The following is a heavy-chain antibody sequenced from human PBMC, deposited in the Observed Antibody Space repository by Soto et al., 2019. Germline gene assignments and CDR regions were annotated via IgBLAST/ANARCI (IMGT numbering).Heavy chain of an antibody. Sequence: GGSLRLSCAASGFTFSSYEMNWVRQAPGKGLEWVSYISSSGSTIYYADSVKGRFTISRDNAKNSLYLQMNSLRAEDTAVYYCARINYYDSSGYDDAFDIWGQGTMVTVSS. CDR1: GFTFSSYE. V-gene: IGHV3-48*03. D-gene: IGHD3-22*01. J-gene: IGHJ3*02. CDR2: ISSSGSTI. CDR3: ARINYYDSSGYDDAFDI.